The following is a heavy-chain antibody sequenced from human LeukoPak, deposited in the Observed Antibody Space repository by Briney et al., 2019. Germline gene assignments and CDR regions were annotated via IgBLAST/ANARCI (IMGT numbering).Heavy chain of an antibody. J-gene: IGHJ4*02. CDR1: GYTFTSYY. CDR2: INPSGGST. CDR3: ARGSSGWYSVAY. D-gene: IGHD6-19*01. V-gene: IGHV1-46*01. Sequence: ASVKVPCKASGYTFTSYYMHWVRQAPGQGLEWMGIINPSGGSTSYAQKFQGRVTMTRNTSTSTVYMELSSLRSEDTAVYYCARGSSGWYSVAYWGQGTLVTVSS.